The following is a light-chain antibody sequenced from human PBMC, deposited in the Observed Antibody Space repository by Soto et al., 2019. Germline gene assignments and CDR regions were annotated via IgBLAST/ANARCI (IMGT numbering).Light chain of an antibody. Sequence: DIQMTQSPPSLSASIGDRVTITCRASQSIRNYLNWYQQKPGKAPKLLIYAASTLQGGVPSRFSGSGSGTDFTLTITSLQPEDFATYYCQQSYNIPPWTFGQGTKVEV. CDR1: QSIRNY. J-gene: IGKJ1*01. CDR3: QQSYNIPPWT. CDR2: AAS. V-gene: IGKV1-39*01.